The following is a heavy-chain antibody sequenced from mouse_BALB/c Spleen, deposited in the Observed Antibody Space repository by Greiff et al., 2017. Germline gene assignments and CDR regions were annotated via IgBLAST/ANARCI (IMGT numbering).Heavy chain of an antibody. J-gene: IGHJ3*01. D-gene: IGHD2-14*01. CDR3: ARDYYRYIAY. CDR2: IWAGGST. V-gene: IGHV2-9*02. Sequence: VKLVESGPGLVAPSQSLSITCTVSGFSLTSYGVHWVRQPPGKGLEWLGVIWAGGSTNYNSALMSRLSISKDNSKSQVFLKMNSLQTDDTDMYYCARDYYRYIAYWGQGTLVTVSA. CDR1: GFSLTSYG.